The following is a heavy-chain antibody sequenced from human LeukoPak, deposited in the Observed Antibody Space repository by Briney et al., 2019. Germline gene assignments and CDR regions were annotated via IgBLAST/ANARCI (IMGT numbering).Heavy chain of an antibody. Sequence: GGSLSLSCAVSGITLSNYGMSWVRQAPGKGLEWVAGISDSGGRKKYADPVKGRFTISRDNPKNTLYLQMNSLRAEDTAVYYCAKDLRSVLRYFDWLDYWGQGTLVTVSS. J-gene: IGHJ4*02. CDR3: AKDLRSVLRYFDWLDY. V-gene: IGHV3-23*01. CDR1: GITLSNYG. D-gene: IGHD3-9*01. CDR2: ISDSGGRK.